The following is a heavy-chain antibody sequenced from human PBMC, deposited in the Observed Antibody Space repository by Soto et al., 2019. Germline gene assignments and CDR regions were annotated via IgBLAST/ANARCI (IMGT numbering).Heavy chain of an antibody. Sequence: SETLSLTCTVSGGSISSSSNHWGWIRQPPGKGLEWIGNIYYSENTYYNPSLRSRVTISVDTSKNQFSLRLTSVTAADTAVYYCVRDNYGDFDSWGQGTRVTVSS. J-gene: IGHJ5*01. CDR3: VRDNYGDFDS. V-gene: IGHV4-39*02. D-gene: IGHD4-17*01. CDR1: GGSISSSSNH. CDR2: IYYSENT.